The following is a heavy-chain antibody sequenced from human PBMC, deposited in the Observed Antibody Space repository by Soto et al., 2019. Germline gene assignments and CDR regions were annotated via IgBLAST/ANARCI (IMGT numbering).Heavy chain of an antibody. J-gene: IGHJ6*02. CDR3: ARVNVHCSSTSCSKYYYYYGMDV. D-gene: IGHD2-2*01. CDR1: GYTFTSYY. Sequence: GASVKVSCKASGYTFTSYYMHWVRQAPGQGLEWMGIINPSGGSTSYAQKFQGRVTMTRDTSTSTVYMELSSLRSEDTAVYYCARVNVHCSSTSCSKYYYYYGMDVWGQGTTVTVSS. V-gene: IGHV1-46*01. CDR2: INPSGGST.